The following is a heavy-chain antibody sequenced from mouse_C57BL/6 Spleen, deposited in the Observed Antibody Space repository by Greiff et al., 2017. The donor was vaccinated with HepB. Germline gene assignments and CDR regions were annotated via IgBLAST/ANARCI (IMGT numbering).Heavy chain of an antibody. CDR2: ISGGGGNT. D-gene: IGHD1-1*01. CDR3: ARDYYGSSHQLGLDY. V-gene: IGHV5-9*01. CDR1: GFTFSSYT. Sequence: DVQLVESGGGLVKPGGSLKLSCAASGFTFSSYTMSWVRQTPEKRLEWVATISGGGGNTYYPDSVKGRFTISRDNAKNTLYLQMSSLRSEDTALYYCARDYYGSSHQLGLDYWGQGTTLTVSS. J-gene: IGHJ2*01.